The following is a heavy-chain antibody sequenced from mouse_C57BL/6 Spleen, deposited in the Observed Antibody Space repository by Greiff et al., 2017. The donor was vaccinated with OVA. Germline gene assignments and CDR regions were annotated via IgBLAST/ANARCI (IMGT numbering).Heavy chain of an antibody. CDR3: ASGNYGLYYYAMDY. V-gene: IGHV1-55*01. Sequence: QVQLKESGAELVKPGASVKMSCKASGYTFTSYWITWVKQRPGQGLEWIGDIYPGSGSTNYNEKFKSKATLTVDTSSSTAYMQLSSLTSEDSAVYYCASGNYGLYYYAMDYWGQGTSVTVSS. J-gene: IGHJ4*01. CDR1: GYTFTSYW. CDR2: IYPGSGST. D-gene: IGHD1-2*01.